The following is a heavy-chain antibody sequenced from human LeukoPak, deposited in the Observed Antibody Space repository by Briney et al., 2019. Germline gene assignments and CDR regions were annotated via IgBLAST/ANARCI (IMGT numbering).Heavy chain of an antibody. CDR3: ASTAGVVVVPAAKPNDAFDI. CDR1: GGTFSSYT. D-gene: IGHD2-2*01. CDR2: IIPILGIA. Sequence: WASVKVSCKASGGTFSSYTMSWVRQAPGQGLEWMGTIIPILGIANYAQKFQGRGTITADKSTSRAYMELSSLRSEDTAVYYCASTAGVVVVPAAKPNDAFDIWGQGTMVTVSS. V-gene: IGHV1-69*02. J-gene: IGHJ3*02.